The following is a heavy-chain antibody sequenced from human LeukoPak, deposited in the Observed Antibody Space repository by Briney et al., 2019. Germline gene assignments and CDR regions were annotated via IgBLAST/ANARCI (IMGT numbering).Heavy chain of an antibody. V-gene: IGHV1-24*01. Sequence: ASVKVSCKASGYTFTSYYMHWVRQAPGKGLEWMGGFDPEDGETIYAQKFQGRVTMTEDTSTDTAYMELSSLRSEDTAVYYCATEESDAFDIWGQGTMVTVSS. CDR1: GYTFTSYY. CDR3: ATEESDAFDI. J-gene: IGHJ3*02. CDR2: FDPEDGET.